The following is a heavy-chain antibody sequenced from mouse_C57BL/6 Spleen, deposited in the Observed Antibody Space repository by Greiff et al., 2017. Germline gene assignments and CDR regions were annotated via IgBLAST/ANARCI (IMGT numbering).Heavy chain of an antibody. CDR2: ISYSGST. J-gene: IGHJ4*01. CDR1: GYSITSGYD. CDR3: ARETVDYAMDY. V-gene: IGHV3-1*01. Sequence: EVQGVESGPGMVKPSQSLSLTCTVTGYSITSGYDWHWIRHFPGNKLEWMGYISYSGSTNYNPSLKSRISITHDTSKNHFFLKLNSVTTEDTATYYCARETVDYAMDYWGQGTSVTVSS. D-gene: IGHD1-1*01.